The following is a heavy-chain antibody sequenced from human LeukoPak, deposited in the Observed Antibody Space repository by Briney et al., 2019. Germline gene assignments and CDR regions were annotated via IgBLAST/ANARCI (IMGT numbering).Heavy chain of an antibody. CDR1: GYTFTSYY. CDR3: ARPLADLVMGLDAFDI. V-gene: IGHV1-46*01. D-gene: IGHD2-8*01. Sequence: GASVKVSCKASGYTFTSYYMHWVRQAPGQGLEWMGIINPSGGSTSYAQKFQGRVTMTRDMSTSTVYMELSSLRSEDTAVYYCARPLADLVMGLDAFDIWGQGTMVTVSS. J-gene: IGHJ3*02. CDR2: INPSGGST.